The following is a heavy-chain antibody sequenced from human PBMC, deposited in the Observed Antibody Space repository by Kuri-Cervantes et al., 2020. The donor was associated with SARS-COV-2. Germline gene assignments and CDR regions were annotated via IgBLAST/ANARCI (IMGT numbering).Heavy chain of an antibody. Sequence: SETLSLTCTVSGGSISSSSYYWGWIRQPPGKGLEWIGSSYYSGSTNYNPSLKSRVTISVDTSKNQFSLKLSSVTAADTAVYYCARGRIWGSHWGGYYFDYWGQGTLVTVSS. D-gene: IGHD3-16*01. CDR2: SYYSGST. CDR3: ARGRIWGSHWGGYYFDY. J-gene: IGHJ4*02. CDR1: GGSISSSSYY. V-gene: IGHV4-39*07.